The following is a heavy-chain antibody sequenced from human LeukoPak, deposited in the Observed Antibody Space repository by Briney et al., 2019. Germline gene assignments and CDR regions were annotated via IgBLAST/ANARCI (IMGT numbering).Heavy chain of an antibody. Sequence: SETLSLTCTVSGASLSTSSWTWIRQPPGKGLECIGFIYYSGTAHYHPSLKSRVTISLDTSKNQFSPRLGSVTAADTAVYYCARHFSNGWSDKWGQGTLVTVS. CDR3: ARHFSNGWSDK. J-gene: IGHJ4*02. V-gene: IGHV4-59*08. CDR1: GASLSTSS. CDR2: IYYSGTA. D-gene: IGHD6-19*01.